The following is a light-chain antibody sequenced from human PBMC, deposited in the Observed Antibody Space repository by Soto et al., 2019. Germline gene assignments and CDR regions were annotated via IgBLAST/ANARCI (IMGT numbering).Light chain of an antibody. CDR2: DFI. CDR3: SSYAGTRIV. CDR1: ISDVVVYNY. Sequence: QSVLTQPPSASGSPGQSFAISFTVTISDVVVYNYVSFYQQHPFKAPKLMIYDFIKLPSLFPYRFSVSNSGNTSSLTVTWLQAEDEAEYYCSSYAGTRIVFRTGTKVTGL. V-gene: IGLV2-8*01. J-gene: IGLJ1*01.